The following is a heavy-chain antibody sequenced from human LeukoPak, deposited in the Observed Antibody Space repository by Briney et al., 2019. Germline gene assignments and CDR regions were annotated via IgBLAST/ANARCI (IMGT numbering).Heavy chain of an antibody. Sequence: SVKVSCKASGGTFSSYAISWVRQAPGQGLEWMGRIIHIFGTANYAQKFQGRVTITTDESTSTAYMELSSLRSEDTAVYYCARALGLAVAGHFDYWGQGTLVTVSS. CDR1: GGTFSSYA. CDR2: IIHIFGTA. CDR3: ARALGLAVAGHFDY. J-gene: IGHJ4*02. D-gene: IGHD6-19*01. V-gene: IGHV1-69*05.